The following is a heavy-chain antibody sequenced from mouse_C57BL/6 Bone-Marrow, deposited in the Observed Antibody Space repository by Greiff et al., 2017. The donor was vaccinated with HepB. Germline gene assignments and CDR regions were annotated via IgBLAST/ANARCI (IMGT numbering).Heavy chain of an antibody. CDR2: IDPENGDT. CDR1: GFNIKDDY. CDR3: TGYYGSSYDWYFDV. Sequence: EVQLQQSGAELVRPGASVKLSCTASGFNIKDDYMHWVKQRPEQGLEWIGWIDPENGDTEYASKFQGKATITADTSSNTAYLQLSSLTSEDTAVYYCTGYYGSSYDWYFDVWGTGTTVTVSS. J-gene: IGHJ1*03. D-gene: IGHD1-1*01. V-gene: IGHV14-4*01.